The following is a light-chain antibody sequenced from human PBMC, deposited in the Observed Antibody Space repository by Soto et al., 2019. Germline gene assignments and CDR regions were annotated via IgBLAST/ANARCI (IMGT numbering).Light chain of an antibody. CDR1: QSLLHINGYNY. J-gene: IGKJ4*01. CDR2: LGS. Sequence: DFVMTQSPLSLPVTPGEPASISCRSSQSLLHINGYNYLDWYLQKPGQSPQILIYLGSNRASRGPDRFSGSGSGTDFTLKISRVVAEDVGIYYCMRALQTPPTFGGETKLEIK. V-gene: IGKV2-28*01. CDR3: MRALQTPPT.